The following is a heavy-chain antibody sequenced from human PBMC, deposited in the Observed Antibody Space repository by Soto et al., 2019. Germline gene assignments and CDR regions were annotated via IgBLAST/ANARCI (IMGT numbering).Heavy chain of an antibody. D-gene: IGHD2-2*02. V-gene: IGHV2-26*01. J-gene: IGHJ4*02. CDR2: IFSNDEK. CDR1: GFSLSNARMG. CDR3: TVVVPAAICLF. Sequence: SGPTLVNPTETLTLTCTVSGFSLSNARMGVSWIRQPPGKALEWLAHIFSNDEKSYSTSLKGRLTISKDTSKSQVVLTMTNMDPVDTASYCGTVVVPAAICLFWGPETLVKASS.